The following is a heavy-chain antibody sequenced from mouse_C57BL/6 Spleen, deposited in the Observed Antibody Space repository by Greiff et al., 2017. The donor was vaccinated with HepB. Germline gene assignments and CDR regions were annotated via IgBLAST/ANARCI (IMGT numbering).Heavy chain of an antibody. J-gene: IGHJ4*01. CDR1: GYAFSSSW. Sequence: VQLQQSGPELVKPGASVKISCKASGYAFSSSWMHWVKQRPGKGLEWIGRIYPGDGDTNYNGKFKGKATLTADKSSSTAYMQLSSLTSADSAIYFCATYYEYDDGSKDDWGQGTSVTVSS. V-gene: IGHV1-82*01. D-gene: IGHD2-4*01. CDR3: ATYYEYDDGSKDD. CDR2: IYPGDGDT.